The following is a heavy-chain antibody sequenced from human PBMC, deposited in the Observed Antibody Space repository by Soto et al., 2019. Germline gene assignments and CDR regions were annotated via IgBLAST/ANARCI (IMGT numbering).Heavy chain of an antibody. D-gene: IGHD3-9*01. Sequence: SETLSLTCTVSGGSISSYYWSWIRQPPGKGLEWIGYIYYSGSTNYNPSLKSRVTISVDTSKNQFSLKLSSVTAADTAVYYCARLPREDILTGYPYYYYYYMDVWGKGTTVTVSS. CDR1: GGSISSYY. CDR3: ARLPREDILTGYPYYYYYYMDV. J-gene: IGHJ6*03. CDR2: IYYSGST. V-gene: IGHV4-59*01.